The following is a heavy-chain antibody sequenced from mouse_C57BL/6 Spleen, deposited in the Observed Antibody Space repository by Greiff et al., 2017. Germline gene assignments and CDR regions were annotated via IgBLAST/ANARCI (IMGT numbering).Heavy chain of an antibody. J-gene: IGHJ2*01. Sequence: VHLVESGPELVKPGASVKISCKASGYAFSSSWMNWVKQRPGKGLEWIGRIYPGDGDTNYNGKFKGKATLTADKSSSTAYMQLSSLTSEDSAVYFCAREGTYDAGFDYWGQGTTLTVSS. CDR1: GYAFSSSW. V-gene: IGHV1-82*01. CDR2: IYPGDGDT. CDR3: AREGTYDAGFDY. D-gene: IGHD2-3*01.